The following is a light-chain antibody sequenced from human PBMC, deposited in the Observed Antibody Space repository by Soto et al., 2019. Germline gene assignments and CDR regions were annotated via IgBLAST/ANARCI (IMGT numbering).Light chain of an antibody. CDR1: HSLLHITGETF. J-gene: IGKJ5*01. Sequence: DVVMTQTPLSLSVAPGPPASISCKSSHSLLHITGETFLFWYLQKPGQSPQLMIYEVSTRVSGVPDRFSGSGSGTDCTLEISRVETDDVGMYYCMQSTQLPPTLGQGTRLEIK. CDR2: EVS. V-gene: IGKV2D-29*02. CDR3: MQSTQLPPT.